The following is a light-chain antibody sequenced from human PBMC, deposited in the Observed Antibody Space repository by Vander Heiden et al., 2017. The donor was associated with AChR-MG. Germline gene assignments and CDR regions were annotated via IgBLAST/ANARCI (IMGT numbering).Light chain of an antibody. CDR1: QGVSRY. CDR3: QQLNSYPPVT. CDR2: SAS. Sequence: DIQLTQSPSFLSASVGDRVTLSCRASQGVSRYLAWYRQNPGKAPKLLIYSASTLQSGVPSRFSGSRSGTEFTLTISSLQPQDFATFFCQQLNSYPPVTFGRGTRVDIK. J-gene: IGKJ3*01. V-gene: IGKV1-9*01.